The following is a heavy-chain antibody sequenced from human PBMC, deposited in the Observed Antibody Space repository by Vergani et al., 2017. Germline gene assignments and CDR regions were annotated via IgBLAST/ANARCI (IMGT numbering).Heavy chain of an antibody. V-gene: IGHV3-7*01. CDR1: GFTFSSYW. Sequence: EVQLVESGGGLVQPGGSLRLSCAASGFTFSSYWMSWVRQAPGKGLEWVANIKQDGSEKYYVDSVKGRFTISRDNAKNSLYLQMNSLRAEDTAVYYCARERKDGYSKSDAFDIWGQGTTVTVSS. CDR3: ARERKDGYSKSDAFDI. CDR2: IKQDGSEK. J-gene: IGHJ3*02. D-gene: IGHD5-18*01.